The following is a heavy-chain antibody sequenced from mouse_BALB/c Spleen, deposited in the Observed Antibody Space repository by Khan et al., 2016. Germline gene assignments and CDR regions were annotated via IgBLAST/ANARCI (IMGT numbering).Heavy chain of an antibody. V-gene: IGHV7-3*02. CDR1: GCACTDYY. CDR2: ISNKAKGYTT. Sequence: EVELVESGGGLVQPGGSLRVSWENSGCACTDYYMSWVRKAPGKALEWLGLISNKAKGYTTESSGSVKGRFTISRDNVRSVIYLHMNTLRAEDRETYCDARDITYGSRPYWSGDVWGGWTTWTVS. J-gene: IGHJ1*01. D-gene: IGHD1-1*01. CDR3: ARDITYGSRPYWSGDV.